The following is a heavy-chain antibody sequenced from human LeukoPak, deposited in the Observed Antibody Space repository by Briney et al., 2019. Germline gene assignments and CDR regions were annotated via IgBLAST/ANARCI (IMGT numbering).Heavy chain of an antibody. V-gene: IGHV3-48*03. Sequence: PGGSLRLSCAASGFTFSSYEMNWVRQAPGKGLEWVSYISSSGSTIYYADSMKGRFTISRDNAKNSLYLQMNSLRAEDTAVYYCASLRYDILTENWFDPWGQGTLVTVSS. CDR3: ASLRYDILTENWFDP. J-gene: IGHJ5*02. CDR1: GFTFSSYE. D-gene: IGHD3-9*01. CDR2: ISSSGSTI.